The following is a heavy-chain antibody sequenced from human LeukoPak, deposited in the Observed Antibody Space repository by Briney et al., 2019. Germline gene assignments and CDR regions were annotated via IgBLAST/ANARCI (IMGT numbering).Heavy chain of an antibody. V-gene: IGHV4-39*01. Sequence: SETLSLTCSLSGGSIISSSYYWAWIRQPPGMGLEWIGSIYYGGITYYNPSLKSRATVSVDTSKNQFSLHLISVTAADTAVYYCARRNGHSWDVGNWFDPWGQGTLVTVSS. CDR1: GGSIISSSYY. D-gene: IGHD6-13*01. J-gene: IGHJ5*02. CDR3: ARRNGHSWDVGNWFDP. CDR2: IYYGGIT.